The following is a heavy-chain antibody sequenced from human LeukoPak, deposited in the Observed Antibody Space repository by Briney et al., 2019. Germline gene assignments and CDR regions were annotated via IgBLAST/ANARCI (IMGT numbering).Heavy chain of an antibody. CDR3: ARDRVGATLLDAFDI. V-gene: IGHV4-4*02. Sequence: PSETLSLTCAVSGGSISSSNWWSWVRQPPGKGLEWIGEIYHSGSTNYNPSLKSRVTISVDTSKNQFSLKLSSVTAADTAVYYCARDRVGATLLDAFDIWGQGTMVTVSS. CDR1: GGSISSSNW. J-gene: IGHJ3*02. CDR2: IYHSGST. D-gene: IGHD1-26*01.